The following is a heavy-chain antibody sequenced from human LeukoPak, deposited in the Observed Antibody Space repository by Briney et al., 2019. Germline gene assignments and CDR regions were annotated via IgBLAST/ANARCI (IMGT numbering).Heavy chain of an antibody. Sequence: KPSETLSLTCTVSGGSVSSGSYYWSWIWQPPGKGLEWIGYIYYSGSTNYNPSLKSRVTISVDTSKNQFSLKLSSVTAADTAVYYCARDGPTYDILTGYYNGEYYFDYWGQGTLVTVSS. CDR2: IYYSGST. D-gene: IGHD3-9*01. CDR1: GGSVSSGSYY. J-gene: IGHJ4*02. V-gene: IGHV4-61*01. CDR3: ARDGPTYDILTGYYNGEYYFDY.